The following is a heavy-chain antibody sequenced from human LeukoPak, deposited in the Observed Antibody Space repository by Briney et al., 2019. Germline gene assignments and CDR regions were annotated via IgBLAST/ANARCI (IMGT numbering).Heavy chain of an antibody. CDR1: GFTFSSYW. D-gene: IGHD2-21*02. CDR2: INSDGSST. CDR3: ASLTKPHMKCGGDCRDY. J-gene: IGHJ4*02. V-gene: IGHV3-74*01. Sequence: GGSLRLSCAASGFTFSSYWMHWVRQAPGKGLVWVSRINSDGSSTSYADSVKGRFTISRDNAKNTLYLQMNSLRAEDTAVYYCASLTKPHMKCGGDCRDYWGQGTLVTVSS.